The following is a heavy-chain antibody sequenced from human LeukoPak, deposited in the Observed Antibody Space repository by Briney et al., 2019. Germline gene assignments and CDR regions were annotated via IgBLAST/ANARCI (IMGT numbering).Heavy chain of an antibody. D-gene: IGHD3-22*01. CDR2: IYSGGST. CDR1: GFTVSSNY. CDR3: ARDDSSGLSDYYYGMDV. J-gene: IGHJ6*02. Sequence: GGSLRLSCAASGFTVSSNYMSWVRQAPGKGLEWVSVIYSGGSTYYADSVKGRFTIPRDNSKNTLYLQMNSLRAEDTAVYYCARDDSSGLSDYYYGMDVWGQGTTVTVSS. V-gene: IGHV3-66*01.